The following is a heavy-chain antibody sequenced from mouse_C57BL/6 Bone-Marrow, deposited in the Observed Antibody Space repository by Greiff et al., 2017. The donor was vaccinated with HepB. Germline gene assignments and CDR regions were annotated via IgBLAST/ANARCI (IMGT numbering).Heavy chain of an antibody. CDR2: IWTGGGT. CDR1: GFSLTSYA. Sequence: VMLVESGPGLVAPSQSLSITCTVSGFSLTSYAISWVRQPPGKGLEWLGVIWTGGGTNYNSALKSRLSISKDNSKSQVFLKMNSLQTDDTARYYCARKNGRLTGTNFDVWGTGTTVTVSS. J-gene: IGHJ1*03. V-gene: IGHV2-9-1*01. D-gene: IGHD4-1*01. CDR3: ARKNGRLTGTNFDV.